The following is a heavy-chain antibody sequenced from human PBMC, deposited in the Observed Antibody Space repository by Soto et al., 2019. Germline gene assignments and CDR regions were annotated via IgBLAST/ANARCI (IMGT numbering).Heavy chain of an antibody. J-gene: IGHJ6*02. CDR3: ARDVRGHYYFYGMDV. CDR1: GYTFTSYG. V-gene: IGHV1-18*01. CDR2: ISAYNGNT. D-gene: IGHD5-12*01. Sequence: QVQLVQSGAEVKKPGASVKVSCKASGYTFTSYGISWVRQAPGQGLEWVGWISAYNGNTNYAQRLQGRVTMTTDTSTSTLYMELRSLRSADTAVYYCARDVRGHYYFYGMDVWGQGTTVTVSS.